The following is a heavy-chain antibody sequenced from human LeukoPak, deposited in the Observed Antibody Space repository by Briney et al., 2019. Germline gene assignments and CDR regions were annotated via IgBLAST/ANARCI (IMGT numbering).Heavy chain of an antibody. J-gene: IGHJ6*03. D-gene: IGHD3-16*01. Sequence: PGGSLRLSCAASGFTFSDYYMSWTRQAPGKGLEWVSYISSSSSTIYYADSVKGRFTISRDNAKNSLYLQMNSLRAEDTAVYYYAGPTSYYYYYYMDVWSKGTTVTVSS. V-gene: IGHV3-11*04. CDR3: AGPTSYYYYYYMDV. CDR2: ISSSSSTI. CDR1: GFTFSDYY.